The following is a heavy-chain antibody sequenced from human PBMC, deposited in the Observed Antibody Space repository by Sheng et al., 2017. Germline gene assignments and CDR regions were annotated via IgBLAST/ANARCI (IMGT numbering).Heavy chain of an antibody. CDR3: ASSRCGGDCYPYYYGMDV. J-gene: IGHJ6*02. CDR1: GGTFSSYA. V-gene: IGHV1-69*01. D-gene: IGHD2-21*01. CDR2: IIPIFGTA. Sequence: QVQLVQSGAEVKKPGSSVKVSCKASGGTFSSYAISWVRQAPGQGLEWMGGIIPIFGTANYAQKFQGRVTITADESTSTAYMELSSLRSEDTAVYYCASSRCGGDCYPYYYGMDVWGQGTTVTVSS.